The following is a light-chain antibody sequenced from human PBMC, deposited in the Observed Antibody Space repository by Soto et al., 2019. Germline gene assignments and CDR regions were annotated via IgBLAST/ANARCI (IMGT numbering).Light chain of an antibody. CDR3: QQYNNWPPWT. V-gene: IGKV3-15*01. CDR1: QSVSSN. Sequence: EIVMTQSPATLSVSPGERATLSCRASQSVSSNLAWYQQKPGQAPRLLIYGASTRATGIPARFSGSGSGTAFTLTISSLQSEDFAVYYCQQYNNWPPWTSGQGTKLEIK. J-gene: IGKJ2*02. CDR2: GAS.